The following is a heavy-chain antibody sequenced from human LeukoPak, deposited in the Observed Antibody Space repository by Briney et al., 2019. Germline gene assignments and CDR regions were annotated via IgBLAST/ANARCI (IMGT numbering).Heavy chain of an antibody. CDR2: INHSGST. D-gene: IGHD2-2*01. CDR3: ARARRSLYCSSTSCHAVFDI. V-gene: IGHV4-34*01. J-gene: IGHJ3*02. Sequence: SETLSLTCAVYGGSFSGYYWSWIRQPPGKGLEWIGEINHSGSTNYNPSLKSRVTISVDTSKNQFSLKLSSVTAADTAVYYCARARRSLYCSSTSCHAVFDIWGQGTMVTVSS. CDR1: GGSFSGYY.